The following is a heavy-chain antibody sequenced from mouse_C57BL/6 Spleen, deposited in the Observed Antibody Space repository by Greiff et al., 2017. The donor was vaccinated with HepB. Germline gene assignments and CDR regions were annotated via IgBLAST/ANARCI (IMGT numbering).Heavy chain of an antibody. V-gene: IGHV1-26*01. CDR2: INPNNGGT. CDR3: ARLGGYSVAY. D-gene: IGHD2-3*01. CDR1: GYTFTDYY. J-gene: IGHJ3*01. Sequence: EVQLQQSGPELVKPGASVKISCKASGYTFTDYYMNWVKQSHGKSLEWIGDINPNNGGTSYNQKFKGKATLTVDKSSSTAYMELRSLTSEDAAVYYCARLGGYSVAYWGQGTLVTVSA.